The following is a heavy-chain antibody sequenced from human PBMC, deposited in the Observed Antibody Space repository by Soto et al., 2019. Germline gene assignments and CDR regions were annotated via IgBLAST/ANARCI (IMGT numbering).Heavy chain of an antibody. J-gene: IGHJ4*02. CDR2: ISGSGGST. D-gene: IGHD2-8*01. CDR1: GFTFSSYA. V-gene: IGHV3-23*01. Sequence: GGSLRLSCAASGFTFSSYAMSWVRQAPGKGLEWVSAISGSGGSTYYADSGKGRFTISRDNSKNTLYLQMNSLRAEDTAVYYCAKANNIVLMVYAILVDYWGQGTLVTVSS. CDR3: AKANNIVLMVYAILVDY.